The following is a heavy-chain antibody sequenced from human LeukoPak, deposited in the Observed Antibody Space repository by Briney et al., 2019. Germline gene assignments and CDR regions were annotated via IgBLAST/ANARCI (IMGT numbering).Heavy chain of an antibody. CDR3: ARGRERRSRRWWFDH. CDR1: GYTFTSYD. D-gene: IGHD5-24*01. J-gene: IGHJ5*02. Sequence: GASVKVSCKASGYTFTSYDINWVRQATGQGLEWMGWMNPNSGNTGYAQKFQGRVTMTRNTSISTAYMELGSLRSEDTAVYYCARGRERRSRRWWFDHWGQGTLVTVSS. V-gene: IGHV1-8*01. CDR2: MNPNSGNT.